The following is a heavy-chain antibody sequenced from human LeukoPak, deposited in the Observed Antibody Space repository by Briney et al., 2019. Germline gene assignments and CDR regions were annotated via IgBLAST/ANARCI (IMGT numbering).Heavy chain of an antibody. J-gene: IGHJ3*02. V-gene: IGHV1-18*01. Sequence: ASVKVSCKASGYTFTSYGISWVRQAPGQGREWMGWISAYNGNTNYAQKLQGRVTMTTDTSTSTAYMELRSLRSDDTAVYYCARDPRVLRFLEWLLGNDAFDIWGQGTMVTVSS. CDR3: ARDPRVLRFLEWLLGNDAFDI. CDR2: ISAYNGNT. D-gene: IGHD3-3*01. CDR1: GYTFTSYG.